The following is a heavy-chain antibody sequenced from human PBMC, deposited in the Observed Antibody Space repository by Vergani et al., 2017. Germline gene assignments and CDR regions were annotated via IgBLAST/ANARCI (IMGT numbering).Heavy chain of an antibody. CDR2: ISNSGNTI. CDR3: ARDHRDYNNYPETFDT. J-gene: IGHJ3*02. Sequence: QVQLVESGGGLVKPGGSLRLSCAASGFSFSDHYMTWIRQAPGKGLEWVSYISNSGNTIEYADSVKGRFSISRDNAKSSLFLQMDSLRAEDTAVYYCARDHRDYNNYPETFDTWGQGSMVTVSS. CDR1: GFSFSDHY. V-gene: IGHV3-11*01. D-gene: IGHD5-24*01.